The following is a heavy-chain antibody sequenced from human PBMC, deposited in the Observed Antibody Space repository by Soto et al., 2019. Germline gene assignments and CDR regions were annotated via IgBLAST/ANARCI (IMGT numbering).Heavy chain of an antibody. Sequence: SETLSLTCNVSGGSIRSYYWSWIRQPAGKSLEWIGRIYTSGTTNYNPSLKSRATMLVDTSKNQFSLKLSSVTAADTAVYYCAREGASGFGMDVWGQGTTVNVSS. V-gene: IGHV4-4*07. CDR3: AREGASGFGMDV. J-gene: IGHJ6*02. CDR1: GGSIRSYY. D-gene: IGHD1-26*01. CDR2: IYTSGTT.